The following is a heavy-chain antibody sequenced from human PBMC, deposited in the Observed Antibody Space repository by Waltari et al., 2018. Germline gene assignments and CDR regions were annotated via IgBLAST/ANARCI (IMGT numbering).Heavy chain of an antibody. CDR2: IYYTGST. CDR3: AKFIRLQLDWFDP. V-gene: IGHV4-59*08. CDR1: GGPISGYY. D-gene: IGHD4-4*01. J-gene: IGHJ5*02. Sequence: QVQLQESGPGLVKPSETLSLTCTVSGGPISGYYWSWIRQSPGKGLEWIGHIYYTGSTNYNPALRSRVTMSIDASKNQFSLKLSSVTAADTAVYYCAKFIRLQLDWFDPWGRGTLVTVSS.